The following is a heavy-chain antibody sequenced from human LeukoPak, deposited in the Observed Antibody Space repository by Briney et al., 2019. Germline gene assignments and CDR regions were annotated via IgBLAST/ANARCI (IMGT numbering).Heavy chain of an antibody. J-gene: IGHJ4*02. CDR3: AKNFGHQQFDS. CDR2: IKEDGSVK. D-gene: IGHD3/OR15-3a*01. Sequence: GGSLRLSCAVSGFTFSSSWMDWVRQAPGKGLEWVANIKEDGSVKNYVDSVKGRFTISRDNTKNSLYPQMNSLRAEDTAVYYCAKNFGHQQFDSWGQGTLVIVSS. V-gene: IGHV3-7*01. CDR1: GFTFSSSW.